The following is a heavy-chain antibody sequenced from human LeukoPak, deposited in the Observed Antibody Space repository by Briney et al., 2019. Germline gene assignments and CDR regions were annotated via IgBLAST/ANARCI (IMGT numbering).Heavy chain of an antibody. D-gene: IGHD3-9*01. CDR2: ISGSGGST. J-gene: IGHJ4*02. V-gene: IGHV3-23*01. Sequence: GGSLRLSCAASGFTFSSYAMSWVRQAPGRGLEWVSAISGSGGSTYYADSVKGRFTISRDNSKNTLYLQMNSLRAEDTAVYYCAKGRALRYFDWYQYDYWGQGTLVTVSS. CDR1: GFTFSSYA. CDR3: AKGRALRYFDWYQYDY.